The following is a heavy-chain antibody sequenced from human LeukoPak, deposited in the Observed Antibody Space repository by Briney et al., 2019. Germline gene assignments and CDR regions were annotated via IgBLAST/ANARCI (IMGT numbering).Heavy chain of an antibody. CDR1: GYTFTGYY. V-gene: IGHV1-2*02. CDR3: ARASRTSDYYDSSGYYFGYYY. D-gene: IGHD3-22*01. J-gene: IGHJ4*02. CDR2: INPNSGGT. Sequence: ASVKVSCKASGYTFTGYYMHWVRQAPGQGLEWMGWINPNSGGTNYAQKFQGRVTMTRDTSISTAYMELSRLRSEDTAVYYCARASRTSDYYDSSGYYFGYYYWGQGTLVTVSS.